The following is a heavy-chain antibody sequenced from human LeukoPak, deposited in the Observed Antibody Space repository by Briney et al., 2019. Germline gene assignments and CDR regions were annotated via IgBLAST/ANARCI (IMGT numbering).Heavy chain of an antibody. J-gene: IGHJ4*02. D-gene: IGHD6-19*01. CDR3: ARGGKQWRGGNYFDS. Sequence: ASVKVSCKASGYTFTDYALHWVRQAPGQSLEWMGWITTGRGDTQYSQAFQRRITITSDKSASTVSMDLSALRSEDTAVYFCARGGKQWRGGNYFDSWGQGTLVAVSS. CDR1: GYTFTDYA. CDR2: ITTGRGDT. V-gene: IGHV1-3*03.